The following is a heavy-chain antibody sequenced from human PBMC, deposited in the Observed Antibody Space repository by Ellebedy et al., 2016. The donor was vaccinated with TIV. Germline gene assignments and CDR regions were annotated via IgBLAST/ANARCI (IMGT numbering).Heavy chain of an antibody. Sequence: PGGSLRLSCAASGFTFGSYWMHWVRQAPGKGLVWVSRINSDGSSTSYADSVKGRFTISRDNAKNTLYLQMNSLRAEDTAVYYCARVDVVVTAQFGPTDAFDIWGQGTMVTVSS. J-gene: IGHJ3*02. CDR2: INSDGSST. CDR3: ARVDVVVTAQFGPTDAFDI. D-gene: IGHD2-21*02. V-gene: IGHV3-74*01. CDR1: GFTFGSYW.